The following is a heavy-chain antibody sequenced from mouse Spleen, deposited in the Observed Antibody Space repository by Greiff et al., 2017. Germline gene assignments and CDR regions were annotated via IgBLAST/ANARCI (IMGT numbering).Heavy chain of an antibody. D-gene: IGHD2-12*01. CDR3: ARPDDGGYWYFDV. CDR1: GFTFSSYA. V-gene: IGHV5-9-3*01. Sequence: EVKLVESGGGLVKPGGSLKLSCAASGFTFSSYAMSWVRQTPEKRLEWVATISSGGSYTYYPDSVKGRFTISRDNAKNTLYLQMSSLRSEDTAMYYCARPDDGGYWYFDVWGAGTTVTVSS. J-gene: IGHJ1*01. CDR2: ISSGGSYT.